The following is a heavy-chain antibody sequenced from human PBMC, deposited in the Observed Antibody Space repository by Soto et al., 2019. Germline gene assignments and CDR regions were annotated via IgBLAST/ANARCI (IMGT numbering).Heavy chain of an antibody. CDR3: ARPPHYGDYGDNAFDI. CDR1: GYTFINYY. J-gene: IGHJ3*02. CDR2: INPSDATT. D-gene: IGHD4-17*01. V-gene: IGHV1-46*01. Sequence: ASVKVSCKASGYTFINYYMQWVRQAPGQGLEWMGIINPSDATTFYAQKSQGRVTMTRDTSTSTVSMELSSLRSEDTAVYYCARPPHYGDYGDNAFDIWGQGTMVTVSS.